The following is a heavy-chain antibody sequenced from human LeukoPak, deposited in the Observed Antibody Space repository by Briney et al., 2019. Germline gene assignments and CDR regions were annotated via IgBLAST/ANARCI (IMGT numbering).Heavy chain of an antibody. CDR3: AKDLGYCSGGSCPRSWFDP. D-gene: IGHD2-15*01. CDR2: ISGSGGST. Sequence: GGSLRLSCAASGFTFSSYAMSWVRQAPGKGLELAPAISGSGGSTYYADSVKGRFTISRDNSKNTLYLQMNSLRAEDTAVYYCAKDLGYCSGGSCPRSWFDPWGQGTLVTVSS. V-gene: IGHV3-23*01. J-gene: IGHJ5*02. CDR1: GFTFSSYA.